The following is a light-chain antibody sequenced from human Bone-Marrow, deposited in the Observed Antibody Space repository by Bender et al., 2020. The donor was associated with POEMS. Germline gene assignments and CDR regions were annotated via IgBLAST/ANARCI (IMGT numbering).Light chain of an antibody. J-gene: IGLJ1*01. CDR1: STDVGGSNF. Sequence: QSALTQPASVSGSPGQSITIPCTGTSTDVGGSNFVSWYQHHPGKAPKLMTYAVSNRPSGVSNRFSGSRSGNTASLTISGLQAEDEADYYCSSYRSSSTLYVFGTGTKVTVL. V-gene: IGLV2-14*03. CDR3: SSYRSSSTLYV. CDR2: AVS.